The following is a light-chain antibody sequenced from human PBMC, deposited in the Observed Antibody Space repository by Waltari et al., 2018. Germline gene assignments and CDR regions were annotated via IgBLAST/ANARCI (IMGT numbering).Light chain of an antibody. CDR1: QSVLYSSNNKTY. Sequence: IVMTQSPYSLAVSLGERATINCKSGQSVLYSSNNKTYLAWYQQKPGQPPKLLIYWASTRESGVPDRFSGSGSGTDFTLTISSLQAEDVAVYYCQQYYSTPPTFGPGTKVDIK. CDR3: QQYYSTPPT. V-gene: IGKV4-1*01. J-gene: IGKJ3*01. CDR2: WAS.